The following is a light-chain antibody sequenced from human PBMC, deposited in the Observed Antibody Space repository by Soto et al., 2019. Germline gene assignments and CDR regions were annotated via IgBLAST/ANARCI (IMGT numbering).Light chain of an antibody. CDR3: CSYAGSRTYV. CDR1: NSDIGSYDL. CDR2: EGT. V-gene: IGLV2-23*01. Sequence: QSALTQPASVSGPLGQSIVISCTGSNSDIGSYDLVSWYQQYPGKAPKVVIFEGTKRPSGVSNRFSGSKSGNTASLTISGLQTEDEADYYCCSYAGSRTYVFGAGTKVTVL. J-gene: IGLJ1*01.